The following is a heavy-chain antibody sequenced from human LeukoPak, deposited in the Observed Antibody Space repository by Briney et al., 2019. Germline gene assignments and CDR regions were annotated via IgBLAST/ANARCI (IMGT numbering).Heavy chain of an antibody. CDR2: VHCGDSDT. J-gene: IGHJ5*02. V-gene: IGHV5-51*01. CDR1: GYGFTNYW. D-gene: IGHD5-24*01. Sequence: GVSLQISSKASGYGFTNYWISWVRPLPRKGREWMGIVHCGDSDTRYNPSFQGQGTISVDKSINTAYLQWSRLKASDTAMYYCARRGDVYNAWFDPWGQGTLVTVSS. CDR3: ARRGDVYNAWFDP.